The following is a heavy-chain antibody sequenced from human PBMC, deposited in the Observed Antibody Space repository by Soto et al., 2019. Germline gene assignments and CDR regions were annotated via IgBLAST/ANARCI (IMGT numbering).Heavy chain of an antibody. CDR2: IIPIFGTA. CDR3: ARAPLYYDFTPQPDYYGMDV. CDR1: GGTFSSYA. D-gene: IGHD3-3*01. J-gene: IGHJ6*02. Sequence: QVQLVQSGAEVKKPGSSVKVSCKASGGTFSSYAISWVRQAPGQGLEWMGGIIPIFGTANYAQKFQGRVTITADESTSTAYMELSSLRSEDTAVYYCARAPLYYDFTPQPDYYGMDVWGQGTTVTVSS. V-gene: IGHV1-69*01.